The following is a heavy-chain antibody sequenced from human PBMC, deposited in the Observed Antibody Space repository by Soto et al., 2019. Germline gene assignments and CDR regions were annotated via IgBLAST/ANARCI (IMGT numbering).Heavy chain of an antibody. CDR1: GGSLSSGSFF. CDR2: IYFTGTS. Sequence: ETLSLTCTFSGGSLSSGSFFWGWIRQPPGKGLEWIGHIYFTGTSSYSPSLKSRVTMFVDTSKNNFSLRLTSVTAADTAVYYCVRREAVAGSQFDFWGQGTPVTSPQ. D-gene: IGHD6-19*01. J-gene: IGHJ4*02. V-gene: IGHV4-39*02. CDR3: VRREAVAGSQFDF.